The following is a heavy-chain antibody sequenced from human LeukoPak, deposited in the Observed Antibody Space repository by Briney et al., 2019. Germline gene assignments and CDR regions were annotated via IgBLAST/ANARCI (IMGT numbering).Heavy chain of an antibody. CDR3: ARGNSSSWYPGTYYYYGMDV. Sequence: SETLSLTCAVYGGSFSGYYWSWIRQPPGKGLEWIGEINHSGSTNYNPSLKSRATISVDTSKNQFSLKLSSVTAADTAVYYCARGNSSSWYPGTYYYYGMDVWGQGTTVTVSS. V-gene: IGHV4-34*01. CDR1: GGSFSGYY. J-gene: IGHJ6*02. D-gene: IGHD6-13*01. CDR2: INHSGST.